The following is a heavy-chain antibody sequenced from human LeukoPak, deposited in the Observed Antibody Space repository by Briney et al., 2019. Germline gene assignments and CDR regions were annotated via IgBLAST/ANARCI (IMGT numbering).Heavy chain of an antibody. CDR3: ARDRRSGDAFDI. CDR1: GYTFTSYN. CDR2: IKPSGGST. Sequence: ASVKVSCKASGYTFTSYNMHWVRQAPGQGLEWMGIIKPSGGSTTYAQKFQGRVTITADESTSTAYMELSSLRSEDTAVYYCARDRRSGDAFDIWGQGTMVTVSS. J-gene: IGHJ3*02. V-gene: IGHV1-46*01.